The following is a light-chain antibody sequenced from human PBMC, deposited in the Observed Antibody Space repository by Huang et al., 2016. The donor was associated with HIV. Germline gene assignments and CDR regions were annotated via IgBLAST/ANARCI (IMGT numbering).Light chain of an antibody. V-gene: IGKV1-5*01. CDR2: DAS. Sequence: DIQMTQSPSTLSASVGDRVTITCRASQRIGNFLAWYQQKPGKAPSLLIYDASSLQSGVPSTFSGSGSGTEFTLTISSRQPDNFATYYCQQYNSYPWTFGQGTKVEIK. J-gene: IGKJ1*01. CDR1: QRIGNF. CDR3: QQYNSYPWT.